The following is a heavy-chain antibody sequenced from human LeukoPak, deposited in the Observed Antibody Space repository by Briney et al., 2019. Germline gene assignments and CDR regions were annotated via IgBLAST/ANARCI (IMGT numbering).Heavy chain of an antibody. D-gene: IGHD1-26*01. CDR2: ISGSGGST. CDR1: GFTFSSYP. CDR3: AKNKWERSGAFDI. J-gene: IGHJ3*02. V-gene: IGHV3-23*01. Sequence: GGSLRLSCAASGFTFSSYPMSWGRQAPGKGLEWVSGISGSGGSTYYADSVKGRFTISRDNSKNTLYLQMNSVRAEVTAVYYCAKNKWERSGAFDIWGQGTMVTVSS.